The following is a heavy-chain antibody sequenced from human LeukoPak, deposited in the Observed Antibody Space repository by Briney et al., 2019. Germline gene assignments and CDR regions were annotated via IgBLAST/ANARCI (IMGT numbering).Heavy chain of an antibody. Sequence: ASVKVSCKASGYTFTRSYLHWVRQAPGQGLEGMGMIAPSGGATNLAQKFRGRVTMTRDTSTSTVYMELSNLRSEDTAVYYCARELSSGSLYFDYWGQGTLVTVSS. CDR2: IAPSGGAT. CDR1: GYTFTRSY. V-gene: IGHV1-46*01. D-gene: IGHD3-10*01. J-gene: IGHJ4*02. CDR3: ARELSSGSLYFDY.